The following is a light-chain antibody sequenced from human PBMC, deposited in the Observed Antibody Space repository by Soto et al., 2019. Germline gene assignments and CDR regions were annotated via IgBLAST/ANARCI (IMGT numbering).Light chain of an antibody. J-gene: IGLJ2*01. CDR2: STN. CDR3: VLYMGSGISL. Sequence: QTVVTQEPSFSVSPGATVTLTCGLKSGSVSTSYYPSWYQQTPGQAPRTLIYSTNTRSSGVPDRFSGSILGNKAALTITGAQADDESDYYCVLYMGSGISLFGGGTKLTVL. CDR1: SGSVSTSYY. V-gene: IGLV8-61*01.